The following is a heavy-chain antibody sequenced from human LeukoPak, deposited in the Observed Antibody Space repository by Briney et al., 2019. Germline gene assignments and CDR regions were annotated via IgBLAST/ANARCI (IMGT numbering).Heavy chain of an antibody. CDR2: ITGSSSYI. V-gene: IGHV3-21*01. CDR3: ARGEMATITESIDY. CDR1: GFTFSTYS. Sequence: PGGSLRLSCAASGFTFSTYSMIWVRQAPGKGLEWVSGITGSSSYIYYADSVEGRLTIPRDNAQNSLYLQMNSLRAEDTAVYYCARGEMATITESIDYWGQGTLVTVSS. J-gene: IGHJ4*02. D-gene: IGHD5-24*01.